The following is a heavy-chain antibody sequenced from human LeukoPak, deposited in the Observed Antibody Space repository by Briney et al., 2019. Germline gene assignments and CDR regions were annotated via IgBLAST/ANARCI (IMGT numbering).Heavy chain of an antibody. Sequence: ASVKVSCKASGYTFTGYYMHWVRQAPGQGLEWMGWINPNSGGTNYAQKFQGRVTMTRDTSISTAYMELSRLRSDDTAVYYCARKYGSGSYYYAQPFDYWGQGTLFTVSS. CDR3: ARKYGSGSYYYAQPFDY. D-gene: IGHD3-10*01. CDR1: GYTFTGYY. J-gene: IGHJ4*02. CDR2: INPNSGGT. V-gene: IGHV1-2*02.